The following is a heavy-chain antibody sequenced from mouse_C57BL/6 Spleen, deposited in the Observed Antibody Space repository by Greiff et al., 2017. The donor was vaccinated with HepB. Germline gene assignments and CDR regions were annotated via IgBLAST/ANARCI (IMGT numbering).Heavy chain of an antibody. Sequence: VQLQQSGPELVKPGASVKISCKASGYAFSSSWMNWVKPRPGKGLERIGRIYPGDGDTNYNGKFKGKATLTADKSSSTAYMQLSSLTSEDSAVYVCARALLDYYDYWGQGTTLTVSS. V-gene: IGHV1-82*01. CDR2: IYPGDGDT. CDR1: GYAFSSSW. D-gene: IGHD2-1*01. J-gene: IGHJ2*01. CDR3: ARALLDYYDY.